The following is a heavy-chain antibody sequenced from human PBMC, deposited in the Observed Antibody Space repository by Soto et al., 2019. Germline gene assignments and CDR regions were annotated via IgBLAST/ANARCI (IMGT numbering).Heavy chain of an antibody. J-gene: IGHJ4*02. CDR1: GYNFINYG. V-gene: IGHV1-18*01. D-gene: IGHD3-10*01. CDR3: VRALDRTGHYYTDY. Sequence: GASVKVSCKASGYNFINYGISWVRQAAGQGLEWMGWISVYKGNTNYAQKLQGRVSMTTDTSTSTAYMELRSLRSDDTAVYHCVRALDRTGHYYTDYWGLGTLVTVSS. CDR2: ISVYKGNT.